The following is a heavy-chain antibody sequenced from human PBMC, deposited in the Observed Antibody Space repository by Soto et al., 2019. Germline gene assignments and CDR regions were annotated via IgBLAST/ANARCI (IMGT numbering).Heavy chain of an antibody. Sequence: SETLSLTCTVSGASISVLSYYWTWIRQPPGKGLEWIGSSYYSGATYFNPSLKSRATISVNTSKNQFSLRLTSVTAADTAIYYCTRRDNWNDNYFDPWGPGALVTVSS. V-gene: IGHV4-39*01. D-gene: IGHD1-20*01. CDR3: TRRDNWNDNYFDP. J-gene: IGHJ5*02. CDR1: GASISVLSYY. CDR2: SYYSGAT.